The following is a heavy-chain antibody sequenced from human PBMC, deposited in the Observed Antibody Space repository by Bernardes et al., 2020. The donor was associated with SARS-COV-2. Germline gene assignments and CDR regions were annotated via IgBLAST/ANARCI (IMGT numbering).Heavy chain of an antibody. CDR1: DYTFTNYW. CDR3: ARRRYGDFGVDV. Sequence: GASLKISCKGSDYTFTNYWIGWVRQMPGKGLEWVGIIYPGDSDTKYSPSFQGRVTISADKSVNTAYLQWSSLKASDTAIYYCARRRYGDFGVDVWGQGTTVTVSS. J-gene: IGHJ6*02. V-gene: IGHV5-51*01. CDR2: IYPGDSDT. D-gene: IGHD4-17*01.